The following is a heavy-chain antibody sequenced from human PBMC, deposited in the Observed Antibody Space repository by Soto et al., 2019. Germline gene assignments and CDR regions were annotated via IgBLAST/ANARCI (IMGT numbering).Heavy chain of an antibody. CDR3: ARCMPDYAMDV. CDR1: GASISSDHYS. D-gene: IGHD2-8*01. V-gene: IGHV4-30-2*01. Sequence: QLQLQESGSGLVKPSQTLSLTCAVSGASISSDHYSWIWIRQPPGKGLEWIGYIFHRGNTYYNPSLQSRATISADRSKNQFSLKLSSVTAADTAVYYCARCMPDYAMDVWGQGTTVTFSS. J-gene: IGHJ6*02. CDR2: IFHRGNT.